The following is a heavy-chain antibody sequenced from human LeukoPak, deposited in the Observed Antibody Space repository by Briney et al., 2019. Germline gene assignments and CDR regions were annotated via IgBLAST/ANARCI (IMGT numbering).Heavy chain of an antibody. Sequence: PSETLSLTCTVSGGSIGSNYWSWIRQPPGKGLEWIGYIYDSGTTDYNPSLKSRATISEDMSKNQFSLKVRSVTAADTAVYHCARSTGGWSYFDHWGQGILVTVSS. CDR2: IYDSGTT. J-gene: IGHJ4*02. CDR1: GGSIGSNY. CDR3: ARSTGGWSYFDH. V-gene: IGHV4-59*01. D-gene: IGHD6-19*01.